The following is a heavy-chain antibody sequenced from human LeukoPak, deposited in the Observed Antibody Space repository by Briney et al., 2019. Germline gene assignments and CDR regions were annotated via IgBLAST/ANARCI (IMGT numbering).Heavy chain of an antibody. Sequence: GGSLRLSCAASGFTFSGYSMNWIRQAPGKGLEWVSSISSSNTYIYYAESVKGRFTISRDNAKNSLYLQMNSLRAEDTAVYYCARNKETSSWFVAYWGQGTLVTVSS. J-gene: IGHJ4*02. CDR2: ISSSNTYI. CDR3: ARNKETSSWFVAY. V-gene: IGHV3-21*01. CDR1: GFTFSGYS. D-gene: IGHD6-13*01.